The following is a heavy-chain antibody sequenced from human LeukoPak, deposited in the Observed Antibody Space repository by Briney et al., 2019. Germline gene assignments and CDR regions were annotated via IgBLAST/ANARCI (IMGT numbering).Heavy chain of an antibody. CDR1: GGTFSSYA. V-gene: IGHV1-69*01. CDR2: IIPIFGTA. Sequence: GASVTVSCKASGGTFSSYAISWVRQAPGQGLEWMGGIIPIFGTANYAQKFQGRVTITADESTSTAYMELSSLRSEDTAVYYCARVGAVAEEYYFDYWGQGTLVTVSS. CDR3: ARVGAVAEEYYFDY. D-gene: IGHD6-19*01. J-gene: IGHJ4*02.